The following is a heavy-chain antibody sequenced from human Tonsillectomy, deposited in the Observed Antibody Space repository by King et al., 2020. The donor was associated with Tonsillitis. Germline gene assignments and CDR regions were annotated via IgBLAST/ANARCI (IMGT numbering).Heavy chain of an antibody. V-gene: IGHV3-30-3*01. J-gene: IGHJ4*02. D-gene: IGHD3-22*01. CDR2: ILYDGTMK. CDR3: ASDYYDSSGYYYDDY. Sequence: QLVQSGGGVVQPGRSLRLSCAASGFTFSSCAMHRVRQAPGKGLEWVALILYDGTMKYYAYSVKGRVTISRDISKNTLYLKMNSPRAEDTAVYYCASDYYDSSGYYYDDYWGQGTLVTVSS. CDR1: GFTFSSCA.